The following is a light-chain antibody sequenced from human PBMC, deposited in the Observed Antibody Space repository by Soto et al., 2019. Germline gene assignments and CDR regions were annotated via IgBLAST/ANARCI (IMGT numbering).Light chain of an antibody. CDR2: GAS. J-gene: IGKJ1*01. CDR1: QSVSSN. Sequence: EIVLPQSPATLSVSPGERATLSCRASQSVSSNLAWYQQKPGQAPRLLIYGASTRATGIPARFSGSGSGTELTLTISSLQSEDFAVYYCQQYNNWPQTFGQGTKVDIK. V-gene: IGKV3-15*01. CDR3: QQYNNWPQT.